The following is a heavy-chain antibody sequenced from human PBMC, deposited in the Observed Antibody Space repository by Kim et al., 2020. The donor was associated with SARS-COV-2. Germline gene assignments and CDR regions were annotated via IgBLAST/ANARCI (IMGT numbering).Heavy chain of an antibody. J-gene: IGHJ4*02. CDR1: GFTFSDFS. Sequence: GGSLRLSCAASGFTFSDFSINWVRQAPGKGLEWLAYITRGSDLIYYADSVRGRFTISRDNAKNSLYLQMNSLRVDDTAVYYCVTFPSEQLVIGWGRGTLVTVSS. CDR2: ITRGSDLI. V-gene: IGHV3-48*04. D-gene: IGHD6-13*01. CDR3: VTFPSEQLVIG.